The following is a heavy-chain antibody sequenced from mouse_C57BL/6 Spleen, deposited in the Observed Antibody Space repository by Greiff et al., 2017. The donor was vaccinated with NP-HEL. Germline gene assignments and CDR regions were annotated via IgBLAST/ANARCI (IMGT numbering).Heavy chain of an antibody. J-gene: IGHJ1*03. CDR1: GFTFSSYA. V-gene: IGHV5-9-1*02. CDR2: ISSGGDYI. D-gene: IGHD2-1*01. CDR3: TRSYGNYGYFDV. Sequence: EVQRVESGEGLVKPGGSLKLSCAASGFTFSSYAMSWVRQTPEKRLEWVAYISSGGDYIYYADTVKGRFTISRDNARNTLYLQMSSLKSEDTAMYYCTRSYGNYGYFDVWGTGTTVTVSS.